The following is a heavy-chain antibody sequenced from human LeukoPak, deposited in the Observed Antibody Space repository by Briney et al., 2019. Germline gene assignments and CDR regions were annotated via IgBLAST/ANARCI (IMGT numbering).Heavy chain of an antibody. CDR3: ASHPSSSSEGLDAFDI. J-gene: IGHJ3*02. D-gene: IGHD6-6*01. CDR2: ISGSGGST. CDR1: GFTFSSYA. Sequence: GGSLRLSCAASGFTFSSYAMSWVRQAPGKGLEWVSAISGSGGSTYYADSVKGRFTISRDNSKNTLYLQMNSLRAEDTAVYYCASHPSSSSEGLDAFDIWGQGTMVTVSS. V-gene: IGHV3-23*01.